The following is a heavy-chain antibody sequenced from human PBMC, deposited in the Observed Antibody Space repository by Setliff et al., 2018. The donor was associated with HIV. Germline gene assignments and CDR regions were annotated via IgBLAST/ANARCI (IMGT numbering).Heavy chain of an antibody. CDR3: VRGVQSPPHYSYYYMDV. D-gene: IGHD3-3*01. V-gene: IGHV1-69*02. Sequence: ASVKVSCKASRSTFNSHTINWVRQAPGQGLDWMGRIIPILGVANYAQRFQGKVTITADKSTSTAYMELTSLRFADKAMYYCVRGVQSPPHYSYYYMDVLGEGTMVTVSS. CDR2: IIPILGVA. J-gene: IGHJ6*03. CDR1: RSTFNSHT.